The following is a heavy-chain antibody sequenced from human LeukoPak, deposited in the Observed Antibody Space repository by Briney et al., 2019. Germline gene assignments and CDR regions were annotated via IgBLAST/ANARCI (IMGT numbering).Heavy chain of an antibody. CDR3: ARDQMRPNYDFWSGPWGRAYYFDY. CDR2: ISSSSSYI. J-gene: IGHJ4*02. Sequence: PGGSLRLSCAASGFTFSSYSMNWVRQAPGKGLEWVSSISSSSSYIYYADSVKGRFTISRDNVKNSLYLQMNSLRAEDTAVYYCARDQMRPNYDFWSGPWGRAYYFDYWGQGTLVTVSS. D-gene: IGHD3-3*01. CDR1: GFTFSSYS. V-gene: IGHV3-21*01.